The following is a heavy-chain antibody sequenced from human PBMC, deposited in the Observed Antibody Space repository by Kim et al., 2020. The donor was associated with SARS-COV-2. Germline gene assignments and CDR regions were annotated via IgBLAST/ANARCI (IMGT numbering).Heavy chain of an antibody. CDR2: IYYSGST. Sequence: SETLSLTCTVSGGSISSSSYYWGWIRQPPGKGLEWIGSIYYSGSTYYNPSLKSRVTISVDTSKNQFSLKLSSVTAADTAVYYCARLEWFRNWFDPWGQGTLVTVSS. CDR3: ARLEWFRNWFDP. CDR1: GGSISSSSYY. D-gene: IGHD3-3*01. V-gene: IGHV4-39*01. J-gene: IGHJ5*02.